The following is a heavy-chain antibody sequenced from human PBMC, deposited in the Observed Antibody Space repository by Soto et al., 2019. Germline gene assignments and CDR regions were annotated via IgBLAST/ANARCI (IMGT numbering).Heavy chain of an antibody. D-gene: IGHD6-13*01. J-gene: IGHJ5*02. CDR3: ARDHSISSSGAWWLDP. Sequence: ASVKVSCKASGYTFTSNWIHWVRRAPGLGLEWMGIINPSGGSTYYAQKFQGRVTLTRDTSTSTVYMELTSLTSEDTAVYYCARDHSISSSGAWWLDPWGQGTLVTVSS. V-gene: IGHV1-46*01. CDR2: INPSGGST. CDR1: GYTFTSNW.